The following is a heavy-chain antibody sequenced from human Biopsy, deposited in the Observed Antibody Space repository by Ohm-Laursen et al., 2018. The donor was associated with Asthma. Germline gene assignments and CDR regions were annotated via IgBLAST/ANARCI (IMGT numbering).Heavy chain of an antibody. V-gene: IGHV3-74*01. D-gene: IGHD2-2*01. CDR2: INSDGSST. CDR1: GFTFSSYW. CDR3: ARDGVVPDAMYYHYYYGLDV. Sequence: LSLTCAASGFTFSSYWMHWVRQAPGKGLVWVSRINSDGSSTSYADSVKGRFTISRDNAKNTLYLQMNSLRVEDTAVYYCARDGVVPDAMYYHYYYGLDVWGQGTTVTVSS. J-gene: IGHJ6*02.